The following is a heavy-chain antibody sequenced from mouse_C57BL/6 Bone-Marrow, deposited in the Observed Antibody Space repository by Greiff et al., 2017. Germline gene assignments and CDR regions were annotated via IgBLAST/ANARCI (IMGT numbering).Heavy chain of an antibody. V-gene: IGHV14-4*01. J-gene: IGHJ2*01. CDR1: GFNFKDDY. CDR2: IDPENGDT. Sequence: EVQLVESGAELVRPGASVKLSCTASGFNFKDDYMHWVKQRPEQGLEWIGWIDPENGDTEYASKFQGKATITADTSSNTAYLQLSSLTSEDTAVYYCTTCYYASYYFDDWGQGTTLTVSS. D-gene: IGHD1-1*01. CDR3: TTCYYASYYFDD.